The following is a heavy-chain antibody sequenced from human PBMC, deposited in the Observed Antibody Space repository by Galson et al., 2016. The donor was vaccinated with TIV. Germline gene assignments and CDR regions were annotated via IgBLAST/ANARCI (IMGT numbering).Heavy chain of an antibody. V-gene: IGHV3-66*02. CDR3: ARGRRVCGDECYLRYYYGMAV. D-gene: IGHD2-21*01. CDR1: GFTVSDNY. CDR2: IYNDGTT. J-gene: IGHJ6*02. Sequence: LRLSCAASGFTVSDNYVIWVRQAPGKGLDWVSMIYNDGTTHYAESVKGRFTISRDNSKDTLYLQMHSLRGEDTAVYYCARGRRVCGDECYLRYYYGMAVWGQGTTVIVSS.